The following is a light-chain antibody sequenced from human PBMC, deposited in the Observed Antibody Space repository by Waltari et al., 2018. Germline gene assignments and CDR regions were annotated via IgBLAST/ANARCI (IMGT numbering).Light chain of an antibody. CDR2: EVS. CDR1: SSYVGCYNF. CDR3: CSYAGSHNWV. Sequence: QSALTQPPSASGSPGQSVTISCTGTSSYVGCYNFVSWYQQYAGKAPKLLIYEVSKRPSGVPDRFSGSKSGNTASLTVSGLQAEDEADYYCCSYAGSHNWVFGGGTKLTVL. V-gene: IGLV2-8*01. J-gene: IGLJ3*02.